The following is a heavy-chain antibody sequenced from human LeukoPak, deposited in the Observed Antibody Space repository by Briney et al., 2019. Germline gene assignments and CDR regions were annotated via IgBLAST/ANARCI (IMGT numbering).Heavy chain of an antibody. J-gene: IGHJ5*02. V-gene: IGHV3-11*06. Sequence: GGSLRLSCAASGLTFSDYYMSWIRQAPGKGLEWVSYISSSSSYTNYADSVKGRFTISRDNAKNSLYLQMNSLRAEDTAVYYCARDRKGENNWFDPWGQGTLVTVSS. CDR3: ARDRKGENNWFDP. D-gene: IGHD1-26*01. CDR1: GLTFSDYY. CDR2: ISSSSSYT.